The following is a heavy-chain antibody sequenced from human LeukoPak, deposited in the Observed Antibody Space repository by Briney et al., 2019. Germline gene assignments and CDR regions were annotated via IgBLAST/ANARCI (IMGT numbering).Heavy chain of an antibody. CDR2: ISSSSSYI. CDR1: GFTFSSYS. V-gene: IGHV3-21*01. CDR3: ARDETILWFDY. D-gene: IGHD3-9*01. J-gene: IGHJ5*01. Sequence: GGSLRLSCAASGFTFSSYSMNWVRQAPGKGLVWVSSISSSSSYIYYADSVKGRFTISRDNAKNSLYLQMNSLRAEDTAVYYCARDETILWFDYWGQGTLVTVSS.